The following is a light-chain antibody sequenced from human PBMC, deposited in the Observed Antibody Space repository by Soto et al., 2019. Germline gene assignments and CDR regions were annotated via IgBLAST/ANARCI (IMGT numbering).Light chain of an antibody. J-gene: IGKJ1*01. V-gene: IGKV3-15*01. CDR3: QQYNNWPRT. Sequence: EIVMTQSPATLSVSPGERATLSCRASQSVSNNLVWYQQKPGQAPRLLIYGASSRATGIPARFSGSGSGTEFTLTISSLQSEDSAVSYCQQYNNWPRTLGQRTTVDLK. CDR1: QSVSNN. CDR2: GAS.